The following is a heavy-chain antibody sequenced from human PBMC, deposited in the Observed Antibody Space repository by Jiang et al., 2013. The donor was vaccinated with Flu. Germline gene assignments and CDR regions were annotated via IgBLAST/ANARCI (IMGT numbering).Heavy chain of an antibody. Sequence: SGAEVKKPGASVKVSCKASGYTFTSYYMHWVRQAPGQGLEWMGIINPSGGSTSYAQKFQGRVTMTRDTSTSTVYMELSSLRSEDTAVYYCASPRXTGTTLVYWGQGTLVTVSS. CDR1: GYTFTSYY. J-gene: IGHJ4*02. D-gene: IGHD1-1*01. CDR3: ASPRXTGTTLVY. V-gene: IGHV1-46*03. CDR2: INPSGGST.